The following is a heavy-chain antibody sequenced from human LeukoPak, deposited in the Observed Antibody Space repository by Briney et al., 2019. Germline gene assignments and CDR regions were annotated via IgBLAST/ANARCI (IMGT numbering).Heavy chain of an antibody. CDR3: ARVYHGIYGSGSYYKDWFDP. Sequence: SETLSLTCTVSGGSISSYYWSWIRQPPGEGLEWIGYIYYSGSTNYNPSLKSRVTISVDTSKNQFSLKLSSVTAADTAVYYCARVYHGIYGSGSYYKDWFDPWGQGTLVTVSS. D-gene: IGHD3-10*01. CDR2: IYYSGST. V-gene: IGHV4-59*01. J-gene: IGHJ5*02. CDR1: GGSISSYY.